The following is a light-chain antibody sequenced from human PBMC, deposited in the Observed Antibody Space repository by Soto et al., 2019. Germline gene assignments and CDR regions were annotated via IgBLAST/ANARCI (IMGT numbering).Light chain of an antibody. CDR3: CSYAGISTFVV. Sequence: QSALTQPASVSGSPGQSITISCTGTSSDVGTYNLVSWYQQHPGKAPKLMIYEGSKRPSGVPNRFSGSKSGNTASLTISGLQAEDEADYYCCSYAGISTFVVFGGGTKLTVL. J-gene: IGLJ2*01. V-gene: IGLV2-23*03. CDR2: EGS. CDR1: SSDVGTYNL.